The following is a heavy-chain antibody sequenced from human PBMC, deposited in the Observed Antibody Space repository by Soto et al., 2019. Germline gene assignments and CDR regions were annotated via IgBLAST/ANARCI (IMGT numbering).Heavy chain of an antibody. CDR2: ITPIYPTT. CDR1: GGTFYTDT. Sequence: SVKVSCKASGGTFYTDTFSWVRQAPVQGLEWMGSITPIYPTTNYAEKFQGRLTVTADGSTNTAYMELNSLTSEDTAVYYCARIPRYSFPSSDDRDSCGQGTLVTVSS. J-gene: IGHJ5*02. V-gene: IGHV1-69*13. CDR3: ARIPRYSFPSSDDRDS. D-gene: IGHD5-18*01.